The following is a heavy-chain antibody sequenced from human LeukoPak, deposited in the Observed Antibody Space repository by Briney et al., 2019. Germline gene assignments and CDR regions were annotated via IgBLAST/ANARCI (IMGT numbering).Heavy chain of an antibody. Sequence: GGSLGLSCAASGFTFSSYSMNWVRQAPGKGLEWVSSISSSSSYIYYADSVKGRFTISRDNAKNSLYLQMNSLRAEDTAVYYCASEGAVVWSGYRGAFDIWGQGTMVTVSS. V-gene: IGHV3-21*01. CDR3: ASEGAVVWSGYRGAFDI. CDR2: ISSSSSYI. J-gene: IGHJ3*02. CDR1: GFTFSSYS. D-gene: IGHD3-3*01.